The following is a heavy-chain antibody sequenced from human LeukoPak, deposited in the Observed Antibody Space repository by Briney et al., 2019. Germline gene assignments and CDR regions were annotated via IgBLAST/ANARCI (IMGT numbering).Heavy chain of an antibody. D-gene: IGHD4-17*01. V-gene: IGHV4-39*07. Sequence: SETLSLTCTVSGGFISRNSYYWGWIRQPPGKGLEWIGSMYYSGSTYHNPSLKSRVTISVDTSKNQFSLKLSSVTAADTAVYYCARHDYGDYSFDSWGQGTLVTVSS. J-gene: IGHJ4*02. CDR2: MYYSGST. CDR1: GGFISRNSYY. CDR3: ARHDYGDYSFDS.